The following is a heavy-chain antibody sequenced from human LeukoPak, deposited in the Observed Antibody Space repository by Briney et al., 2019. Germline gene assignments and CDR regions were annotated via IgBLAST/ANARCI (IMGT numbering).Heavy chain of an antibody. CDR3: AREAGLHTFDI. J-gene: IGHJ3*02. CDR1: GYIFDMYY. D-gene: IGHD5-24*01. Sequence: ASVKVSCKASGYIFDMYYMHWVRQAPGQGLEWMGIINPSGGSTSYAQKFQGRVTMTRDMSTSTVYMELSSLRSEDTAVYYCAREAGLHTFDIWGQGTMVTVSS. CDR2: INPSGGST. V-gene: IGHV1-46*02.